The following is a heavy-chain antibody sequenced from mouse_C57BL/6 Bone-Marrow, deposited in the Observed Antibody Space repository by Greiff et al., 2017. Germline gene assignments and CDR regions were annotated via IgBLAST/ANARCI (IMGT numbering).Heavy chain of an antibody. CDR2: IDPSDSYT. Sequence: VQLQQPGAELVRPGTSVKLSCKASGYTFTSYWMHWVKQRPGQGLEWIGVIDPSDSYTNYNQKFKGKATLTVDTSSSTAYMQLSSLTSEDSAVYYCARRVYYGSRGDWYFDVWGTGTTVTVSS. J-gene: IGHJ1*03. V-gene: IGHV1-59*01. CDR3: ARRVYYGSRGDWYFDV. CDR1: GYTFTSYW. D-gene: IGHD1-1*01.